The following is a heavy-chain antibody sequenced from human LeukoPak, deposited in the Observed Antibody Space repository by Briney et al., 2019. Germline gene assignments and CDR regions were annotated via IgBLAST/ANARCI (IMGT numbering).Heavy chain of an antibody. CDR2: IIPILGIA. D-gene: IGHD2-2*01. V-gene: IGHV1-69*04. CDR1: GGTFSSYA. J-gene: IGHJ5*02. Sequence: GASVKVSCKASGGTFSSYAISWVRQAPGQGLEWMGRIIPILGIANYAQKFQGRVTITADKSTSTAYMELRSLRSDDTAVYYCARDRCSSTSCYFDPWGQGTLVTVSS. CDR3: ARDRCSSTSCYFDP.